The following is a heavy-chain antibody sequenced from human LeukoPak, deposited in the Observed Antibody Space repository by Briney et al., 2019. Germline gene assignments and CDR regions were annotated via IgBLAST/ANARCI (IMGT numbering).Heavy chain of an antibody. CDR2: IKQDGSEK. J-gene: IGHJ6*03. V-gene: IGHV3-7*01. CDR3: AREGIAAAGTIYYYYYYYYMDV. Sequence: GGSLRLSCAASGFTFSSYWMSWVRQAPGKGLEWVANIKQDGSEKYYVDSVKGRFTISRDNAKNSLYLQMNSLRAEDTAVYYCAREGIAAAGTIYYYYYYYYMDVWGKGTTVTVSS. CDR1: GFTFSSYW. D-gene: IGHD6-13*01.